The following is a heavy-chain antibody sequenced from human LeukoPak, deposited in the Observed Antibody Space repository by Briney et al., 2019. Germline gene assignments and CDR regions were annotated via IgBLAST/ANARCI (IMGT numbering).Heavy chain of an antibody. CDR3: ARRWNYGRNYYIDV. Sequence: SETLSLTCAVYRDSFSNYYWCGIRQPPRKGLEGRGEINDGGRTNDNPSLMSRVTVSVETSKTQFYLRLTSVPAPAPALYYCARRWNYGRNYYIDVWGKGATVSVSS. J-gene: IGHJ6*03. V-gene: IGHV4-34*01. CDR1: RDSFSNYY. CDR2: INDGGRT. D-gene: IGHD1-7*01.